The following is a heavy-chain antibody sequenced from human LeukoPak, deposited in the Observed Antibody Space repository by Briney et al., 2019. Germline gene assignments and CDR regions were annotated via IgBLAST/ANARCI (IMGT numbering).Heavy chain of an antibody. J-gene: IGHJ4*02. CDR3: ARLSEAIGPNY. V-gene: IGHV3-74*01. D-gene: IGHD5-24*01. Sequence: PGGSLRLSCAASGFTFSSYWMHWVRQAPGEGLVWVSEINSDGSSTNYADSVKGRFTISRDNAKNTLYLQMNSLRVDDTAVYYCARLSEAIGPNYWGQGTLVTVSS. CDR2: INSDGSST. CDR1: GFTFSSYW.